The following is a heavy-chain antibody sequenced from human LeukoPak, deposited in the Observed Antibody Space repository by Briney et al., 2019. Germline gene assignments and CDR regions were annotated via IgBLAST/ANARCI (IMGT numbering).Heavy chain of an antibody. D-gene: IGHD5-18*01. CDR2: IKQDGSEK. CDR3: ARSYSYGSGYYYYMDV. CDR1: GFTFSSYW. J-gene: IGHJ6*03. Sequence: PGGSLRLSCAASGFTFSSYWMSWVRQAPGKGLEWVANIKQDGSEKYYVDSVKGRFTISRDNAKNSLYLQINSLRAEDTAVYYCARSYSYGSGYYYYMDVWGKGTTVTVSS. V-gene: IGHV3-7*01.